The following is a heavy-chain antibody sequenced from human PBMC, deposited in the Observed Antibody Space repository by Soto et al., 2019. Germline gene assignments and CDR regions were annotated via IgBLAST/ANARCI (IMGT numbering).Heavy chain of an antibody. V-gene: IGHV4-30-4*01. J-gene: IGHJ4*02. CDR1: GGSISSDDYY. D-gene: IGHD6-6*01. CDR3: ARDRSNSPDYFDY. CDR2: IYYNGRT. Sequence: NPSETLSLTCTVSGGSISSDDYYWSWIRQPPGKGLEWIGYIYYNGRTDYNPSLKSRAIISIDTSKNQFSLNLNSVSAADTAVYYCARDRSNSPDYFDYWGQGTLVTVSS.